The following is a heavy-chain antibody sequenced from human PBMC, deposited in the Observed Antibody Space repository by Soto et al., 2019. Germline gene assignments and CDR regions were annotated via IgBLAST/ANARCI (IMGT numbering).Heavy chain of an antibody. J-gene: IGHJ5*02. CDR2: IYHSGST. D-gene: IGHD3-10*01. Sequence: PSETLSLTCAVSGGSISSGAYSWSWTRQPPGKGLEWVGYIYHSGSTYYNPSLKSRVTISVDRSKNRFSLNLNSVTAADTAVYYCARENRPITMPSLIWFAPWGEGTLVTVSS. CDR1: GGSISSGAYS. CDR3: ARENRPITMPSLIWFAP. V-gene: IGHV4-30-2*01.